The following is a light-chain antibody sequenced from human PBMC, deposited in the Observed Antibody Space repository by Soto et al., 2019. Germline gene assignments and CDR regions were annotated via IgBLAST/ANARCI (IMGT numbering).Light chain of an antibody. CDR3: QQSYDLPRT. J-gene: IGKJ2*01. Sequence: DIQMTQSPSSLSASVGDRVTISCRTNQSVSKYINWYQQKPGTAPKPLIYYVSSLQGGVPSRFSGSGSATDFALTISNLQPEDFANYYCQQSYDLPRTFGQGTKLEIK. V-gene: IGKV1-39*01. CDR1: QSVSKY. CDR2: YVS.